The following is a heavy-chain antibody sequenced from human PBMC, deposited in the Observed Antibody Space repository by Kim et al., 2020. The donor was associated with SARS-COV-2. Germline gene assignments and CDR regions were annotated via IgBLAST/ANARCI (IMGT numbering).Heavy chain of an antibody. CDR1: GGSFSGYY. Sequence: SETLSLTCAVYGGSFSGYYWSWIRQPPGKGLEWIGEINHSGSTNYNPSLKSRVTISVDTSKNQFSLKLSSVTAADTAVYYCARGGEEFGNSFDYWGQGT. J-gene: IGHJ4*02. CDR2: INHSGST. CDR3: ARGGEEFGNSFDY. D-gene: IGHD3-10*01. V-gene: IGHV4-34*01.